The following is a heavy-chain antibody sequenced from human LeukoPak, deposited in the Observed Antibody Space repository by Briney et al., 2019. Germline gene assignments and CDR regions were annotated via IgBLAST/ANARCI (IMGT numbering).Heavy chain of an antibody. CDR2: ISSSGSTI. CDR1: GFTFSDYY. D-gene: IGHD2-2*01. V-gene: IGHV3-11*04. Sequence: GGSLRLSCAASGFTFSDYYMSWIHQAPGKGLEWVSYISSSGSTIYYADSVKGRFTISRDNAKNSLYLQTNSLRAEDTAVYYCARDYLPGQIVVVPAATPGYWGQGTLVTVSS. CDR3: ARDYLPGQIVVVPAATPGY. J-gene: IGHJ4*02.